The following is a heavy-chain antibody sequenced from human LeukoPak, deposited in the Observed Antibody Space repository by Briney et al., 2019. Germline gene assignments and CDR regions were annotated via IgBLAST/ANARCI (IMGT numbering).Heavy chain of an antibody. J-gene: IGHJ3*02. V-gene: IGHV3-21*01. CDR2: ISSSSSYI. CDR1: GFTFSSYS. Sequence: TGGSLRLSCAASGFTFSSYSMNWVRQAPGKGLEWVSSISSSSSYIYYADSVKGRFTISRDSAKNSLYLQMNSLRAEDTAVYYCARDKRNDAFDIWGQGTMVTVSS. CDR3: ARDKRNDAFDI.